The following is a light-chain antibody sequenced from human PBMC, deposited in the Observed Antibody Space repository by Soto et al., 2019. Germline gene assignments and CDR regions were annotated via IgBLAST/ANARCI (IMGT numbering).Light chain of an antibody. J-gene: IGKJ4*01. V-gene: IGKV3-11*01. CDR3: QQRYNWPPLT. CDR2: DTS. Sequence: EVVLTQSPATLSLSPGESATLSCRASESVRNYLAWYQQKPGQAPRLLISDTSNRASGIPARFSGSGSGTDFTLTISSLEPEDFAVYYCQQRYNWPPLTFGGGTKVEL. CDR1: ESVRNY.